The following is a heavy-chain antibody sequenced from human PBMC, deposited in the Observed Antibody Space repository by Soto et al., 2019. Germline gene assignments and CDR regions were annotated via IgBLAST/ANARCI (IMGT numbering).Heavy chain of an antibody. CDR2: IWYDGSNK. CDR1: GFTFSSYG. D-gene: IGHD2-15*01. CDR3: ARDAALRYCSGGSCPFDY. V-gene: IGHV3-33*01. Sequence: GGSLRLSCAASGFTFSSYGMHWVRQAPGKGLEWVAVIWYDGSNKYYADSVKGRFTISRDNSKNTLYLQMNSLRAEDTAVYYCARDAALRYCSGGSCPFDYWGQGTLVTVSS. J-gene: IGHJ4*02.